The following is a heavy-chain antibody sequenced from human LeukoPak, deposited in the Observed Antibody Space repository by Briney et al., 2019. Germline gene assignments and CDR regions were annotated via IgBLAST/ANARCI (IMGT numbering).Heavy chain of an antibody. CDR3: ASYAVAGPTLFYGY. CDR2: INHSGST. CDR1: GGSFSGYY. D-gene: IGHD6-19*01. Sequence: SETLSLTCAVYGGSFSGYYWSWIRQPPGKGLEWIGEINHSGSTNYNPSLKSRVTISVDTSKNQFSLKLSSVTAADTAVYYCASYAVAGPTLFYGYWGQGTLVAVSS. V-gene: IGHV4-34*01. J-gene: IGHJ4*02.